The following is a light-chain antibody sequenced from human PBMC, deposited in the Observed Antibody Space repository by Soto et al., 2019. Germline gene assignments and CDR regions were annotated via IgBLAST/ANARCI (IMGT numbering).Light chain of an antibody. Sequence: QSVLTQPPSASGTPGQRVTISCSGSNSNIGGNTVNWYQQLPGTAPKLLTYSDDQRPSGVPDRFSGSKSGTSGSLAISGLQSEDEADYYCAAWDDSLNGVVFGGGTKLTVL. V-gene: IGLV1-44*01. CDR1: NSNIGGNT. CDR2: SDD. J-gene: IGLJ2*01. CDR3: AAWDDSLNGVV.